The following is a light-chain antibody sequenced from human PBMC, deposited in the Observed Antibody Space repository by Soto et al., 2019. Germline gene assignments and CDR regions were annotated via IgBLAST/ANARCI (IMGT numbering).Light chain of an antibody. V-gene: IGKV1-5*01. Sequence: DIPMTQSSSTLSASVGDRVTINFRASQSISSWLAWYQQKPGKAPKLLIYHASNLQSGVPSRFSGSGSGTEFTLTISSLQPDDFATYYCQHYNSYSEAFGQGTKVDIK. CDR1: QSISSW. J-gene: IGKJ1*01. CDR2: HAS. CDR3: QHYNSYSEA.